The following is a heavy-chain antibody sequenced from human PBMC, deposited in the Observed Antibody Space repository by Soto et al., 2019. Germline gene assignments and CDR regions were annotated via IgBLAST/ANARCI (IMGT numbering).Heavy chain of an antibody. J-gene: IGHJ4*02. CDR1: GFTFSDYY. CDR2: ISSSGSTI. CDR3: ARGDLILEWLLYRFRAYN. Sequence: QVQLVESGGGLVKPGGSLRLSCAASGFTFSDYYMSWIRQAPGKGLEWVSYISSSGSTIYYADSVKGRFTISRDNAKNSRYLQMNSLRAEDTAVYYCARGDLILEWLLYRFRAYNWGQGTLVTVSS. V-gene: IGHV3-11*01. D-gene: IGHD3-3*01.